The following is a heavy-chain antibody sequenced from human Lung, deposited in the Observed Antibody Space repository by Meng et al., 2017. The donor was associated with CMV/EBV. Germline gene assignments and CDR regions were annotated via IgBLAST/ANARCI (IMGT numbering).Heavy chain of an antibody. CDR2: ISAYNGNT. D-gene: IGHD3-3*01. J-gene: IGHJ6*02. CDR1: GYTFTSYG. V-gene: IGHV1-18*01. CDR3: AISPGGPYDFWSGYFNYGMNV. Sequence: SVKVSXKASGYTFTSYGISWVRQAPGQGLEWMGWISAYNGNTNYAQKLQGRVTMTTDTSTSTAYMELRSLRSDDTAVYYCAISPGGPYDFWSGYFNYGMNVWGQGTTVTVSS.